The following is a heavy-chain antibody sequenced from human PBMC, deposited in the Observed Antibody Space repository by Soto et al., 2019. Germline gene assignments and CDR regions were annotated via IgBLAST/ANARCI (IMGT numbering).Heavy chain of an antibody. CDR2: ISYGGNNK. V-gene: IGHV3-30-3*01. CDR3: ARDLGRTDPA. D-gene: IGHD1-26*01. J-gene: IGHJ5*02. CDR1: GFTFSSYA. Sequence: QVQLVESGGGVVQPGRSLRLSCAASGFTFSSYAMQWVRQAPGKGLEWVAVISYGGNNKYYADSVKGRFTISRDNSKNTLYLQMNSLRLEDMAVYYCARDLGRTDPAWGQGTLVTVSS.